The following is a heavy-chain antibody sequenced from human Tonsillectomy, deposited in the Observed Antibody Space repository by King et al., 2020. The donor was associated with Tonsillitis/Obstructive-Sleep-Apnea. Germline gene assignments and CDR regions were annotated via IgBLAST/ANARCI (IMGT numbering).Heavy chain of an antibody. CDR3: ARGEWGSTTWGDAFDI. D-gene: IGHD2-2*01. Sequence: QLVQSGAEVKKPGSSVKVSCKASGGTFSSYAISWVRQAPGQGLEWMGGIIPIFGTANYAQKFQGRVTITADESTSTAYMELSSLRSEDTAVYYYARGEWGSTTWGDAFDIWGQGTMVTVSS. CDR2: IIPIFGTA. J-gene: IGHJ3*02. V-gene: IGHV1-69*01. CDR1: GGTFSSYA.